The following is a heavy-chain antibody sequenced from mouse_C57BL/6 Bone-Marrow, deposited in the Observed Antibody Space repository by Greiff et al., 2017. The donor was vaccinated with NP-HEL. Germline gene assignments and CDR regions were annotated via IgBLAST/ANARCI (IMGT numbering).Heavy chain of an antibody. CDR2: IHPNSGST. Sequence: QVQLQQPGAELVKPGASVKLSCKASGYTFTSYWMHWVKQRPGQGLEWIGMIHPNSGSTNYNEKFKSKATLSVDKSSSTAYMQLSSLTSEDSAVYYCARGGAYYGYPYYWGQGTTLTVSS. CDR1: GYTFTSYW. D-gene: IGHD2-9*01. CDR3: ARGGAYYGYPYY. V-gene: IGHV1-64*01. J-gene: IGHJ2*01.